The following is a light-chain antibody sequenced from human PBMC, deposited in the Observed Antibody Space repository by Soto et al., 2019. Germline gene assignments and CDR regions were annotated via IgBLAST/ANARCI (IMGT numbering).Light chain of an antibody. CDR2: YDS. Sequence: SYELTQPPSVSVAPGKTARITCGGNNIGSKSVHWYQQKPGQAPVLVIYYDSDRPSGIPERFSGSNSGNTATLTISRVEAGDEDDYYCQIQVVFGGGTKVTVL. J-gene: IGLJ2*01. CDR3: QIQVV. V-gene: IGLV3-21*01. CDR1: NIGSKS.